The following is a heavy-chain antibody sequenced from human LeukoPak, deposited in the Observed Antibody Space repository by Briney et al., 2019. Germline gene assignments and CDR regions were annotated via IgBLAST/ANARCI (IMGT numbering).Heavy chain of an antibody. CDR2: IKEDGSGK. D-gene: IGHD3-10*01. J-gene: IGHJ3*02. CDR3: ARSDGYGLVGI. V-gene: IGHV3-7*03. CDR1: GFSFSTYW. Sequence: GGSLRLSCAASGFSFSTYWMIWVRQAPGKGLEWVANIKEDGSGKNYVDSVKGRFTISRDNAKNSLYLQMNSLRAEDTAVYYCARSDGYGLVGIWGQGTMVTVSS.